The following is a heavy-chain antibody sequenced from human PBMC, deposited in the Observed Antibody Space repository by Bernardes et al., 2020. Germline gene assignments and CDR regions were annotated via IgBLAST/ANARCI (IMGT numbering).Heavy chain of an antibody. CDR2: IYYTGTT. J-gene: IGHJ3*02. D-gene: IGHD3-10*01. Sequence: SEALSLTCTVSGASVNIGFNYWGWVRQAPGEGLEWIGNIYYTGTTKYNPSLRGRVTISLDASKNQLSLNLTSVTAADTAVYYCARDQFKYFYPSGTPSVSEAFDIWGQGTMVTVSS. CDR3: ARDQFKYFYPSGTPSVSEAFDI. CDR1: GASVNIGFNY. V-gene: IGHV4-61*01.